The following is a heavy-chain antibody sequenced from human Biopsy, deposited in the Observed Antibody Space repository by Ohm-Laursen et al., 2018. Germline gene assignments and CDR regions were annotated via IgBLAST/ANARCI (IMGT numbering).Heavy chain of an antibody. CDR1: GFTFRNYA. CDR3: VKDGGQTAPYSFDV. D-gene: IGHD3-16*01. V-gene: IGHV3-33*06. Sequence: SLRLSCTASGFTFRNYAIHWVRQAPGKGLAWVAFIWSSATYKAYADSVKGRFTVSRVNSKNTVYLQMNSLSADDTAIYSCVKDGGQTAPYSFDVWGQGTMVTVSS. J-gene: IGHJ3*01. CDR2: IWSSATYK.